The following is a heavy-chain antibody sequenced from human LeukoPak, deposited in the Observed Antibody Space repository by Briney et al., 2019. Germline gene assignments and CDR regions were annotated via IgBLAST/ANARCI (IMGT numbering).Heavy chain of an antibody. CDR3: ARGSFLITFGGFIG. Sequence: TGGPLRLSCATSGFTFSGYYMSWIRQAPGKGLEWVSYISSSGSPIYYADSVKGRFPISRDNAKNSLFLQMNSLRAEDTAVYYCARGSFLITFGGFIGWGQGTLVTVSA. V-gene: IGHV3-11*04. CDR2: ISSSGSPI. CDR1: GFTFSGYY. J-gene: IGHJ4*02. D-gene: IGHD3-16*02.